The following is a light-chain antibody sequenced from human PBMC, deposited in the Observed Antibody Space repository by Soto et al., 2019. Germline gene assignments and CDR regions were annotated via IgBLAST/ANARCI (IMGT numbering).Light chain of an antibody. CDR1: SSDVGGYNY. V-gene: IGLV2-8*01. Sequence: QSALTQPPSASGSPGQSVTISCTGTSSDVGGYNYVSWYQQHPGKAPKLMIYEVSKRPSGVPDRFSGSKSGNTASLTISGLHAEDEADYYCCTEAGSNKSVVFGRGTKLTVL. J-gene: IGLJ2*01. CDR2: EVS. CDR3: CTEAGSNKSVV.